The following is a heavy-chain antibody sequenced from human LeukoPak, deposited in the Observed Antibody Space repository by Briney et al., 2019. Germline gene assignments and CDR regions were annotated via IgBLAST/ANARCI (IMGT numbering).Heavy chain of an antibody. CDR1: GFTFSSYA. CDR3: AKDYCSSTSCYNPNWFDP. CDR2: ISGSGGST. V-gene: IGHV3-23*01. J-gene: IGHJ5*02. Sequence: GGSLGLSCAASGFTFSSYAMSWVRQAPGKGLEWVSAISGSGGSTYYADSVKGRFTISRDNSKNTLYLQMNSLRAEDTAVYYCAKDYCSSTSCYNPNWFDPWGQGTLVTVSS. D-gene: IGHD2-2*02.